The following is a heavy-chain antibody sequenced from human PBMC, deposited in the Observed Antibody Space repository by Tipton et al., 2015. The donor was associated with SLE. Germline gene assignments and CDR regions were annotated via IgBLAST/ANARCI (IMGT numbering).Heavy chain of an antibody. CDR2: IHYGGNT. Sequence: TLSLTCTVSGGSISSAGNYWSWIRQLPGKGLEWIGYIHYGGNTYYNPSLQSRVTISVDTSRNQFSLNLRSVTAADTAFYYCARMIVLTRHPDAFDVWGQGTMVTVSS. V-gene: IGHV4-31*03. D-gene: IGHD3-22*01. CDR1: GGSISSAGNY. J-gene: IGHJ3*01. CDR3: ARMIVLTRHPDAFDV.